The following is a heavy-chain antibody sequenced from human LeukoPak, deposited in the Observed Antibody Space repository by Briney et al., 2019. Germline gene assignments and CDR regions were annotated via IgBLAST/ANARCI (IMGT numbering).Heavy chain of an antibody. CDR3: ARRSRDGYFLDS. CDR2: TFSSGAT. Sequence: PSETLSLTCTVSGGSMSGYYWTWIRQPPGKGLEWIGHTFSSGATTYNPSLKSRVTISVNTSRSQFSLNLSSVTAADTAVYSCARRSRDGYFLDSWGQGILVTVSS. D-gene: IGHD5-24*01. V-gene: IGHV4-4*09. CDR1: GGSMSGYY. J-gene: IGHJ4*02.